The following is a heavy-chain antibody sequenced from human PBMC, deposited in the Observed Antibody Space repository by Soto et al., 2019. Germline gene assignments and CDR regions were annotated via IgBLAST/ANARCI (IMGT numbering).Heavy chain of an antibody. CDR2: FDPEDGET. V-gene: IGHV1-24*01. Sequence: QVQLVQSGAEVKKPGASVKVSCKVSGYTLTELSMHWVRQAPGKGLEWMGGFDPEDGETIYAQKFQGRVTMTEDTSTDTAYMELSSLRSEDTDVYYCATAPDILPGYSHYYYGMDVWGQGTTVTVSS. CDR1: GYTLTELS. D-gene: IGHD3-9*01. J-gene: IGHJ6*02. CDR3: ATAPDILPGYSHYYYGMDV.